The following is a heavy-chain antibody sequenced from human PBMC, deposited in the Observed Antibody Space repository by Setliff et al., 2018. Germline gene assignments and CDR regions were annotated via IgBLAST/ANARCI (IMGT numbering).Heavy chain of an antibody. CDR3: ARWPGGAAHTHYFDY. J-gene: IGHJ4*02. CDR2: IYSGGSA. Sequence: LRLSCAASGFSVSDNYMNWVRQAPERGLEWVSAIYSGGSAYYADSVKGRFTFSRDNSKNTLYLQMNDLTTEDTAVYYCARWPGGAAHTHYFDYWGQGALVTVSS. CDR1: GFSVSDNY. D-gene: IGHD3-10*01. V-gene: IGHV3-66*02.